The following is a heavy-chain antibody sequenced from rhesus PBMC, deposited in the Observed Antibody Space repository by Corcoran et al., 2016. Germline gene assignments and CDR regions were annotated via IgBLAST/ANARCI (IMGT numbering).Heavy chain of an antibody. CDR3: ARLVITTLDY. V-gene: IGHV4-169*01. CDR2: IYGNSGST. J-gene: IGHJ4*01. D-gene: IGHD3-16*01. Sequence: QLQLQESGPGLVKPSETLSVTCAVSGGSISSSYWSWIRQAPGKGLEWIGYIYGNSGSTNYNPSLKNRVTISKDASKNQFALELSSVTAADTAVYYCARLVITTLDYWGQGVLVTVSS. CDR1: GGSISSSY.